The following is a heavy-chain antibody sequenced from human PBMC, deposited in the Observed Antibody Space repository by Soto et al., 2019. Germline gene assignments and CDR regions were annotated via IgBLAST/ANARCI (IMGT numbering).Heavy chain of an antibody. D-gene: IGHD6-19*01. CDR2: ISGTGGNT. Sequence: GGSLRLSCEASGFTFSSYAMSWIRQAPRKGLEWVSGISGTGGNTYYADSVKGRFTISRDNSKNTLYLQMNSLRAEDTAIYYCAKITSGWPYDAFDIWGQGTMVTVS. CDR1: GFTFSSYA. CDR3: AKITSGWPYDAFDI. J-gene: IGHJ3*02. V-gene: IGHV3-23*01.